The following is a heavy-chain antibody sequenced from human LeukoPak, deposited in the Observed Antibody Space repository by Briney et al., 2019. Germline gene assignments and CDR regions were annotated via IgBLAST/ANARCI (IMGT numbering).Heavy chain of an antibody. CDR1: GGSISSGDYY. V-gene: IGHV4-30-4*01. CDR3: ARAHYYGSGSYSFDY. Sequence: PSQTLSLTCTVSGGSISSGDYYWSWTRQPPGKGLEWIGYIYYSGSTYYNPSLKSRVTISVDTSKNQFSLKLSSVTAADTAVYYCARAHYYGSGSYSFDYWGQGTLVTVSS. J-gene: IGHJ4*02. CDR2: IYYSGST. D-gene: IGHD3-10*01.